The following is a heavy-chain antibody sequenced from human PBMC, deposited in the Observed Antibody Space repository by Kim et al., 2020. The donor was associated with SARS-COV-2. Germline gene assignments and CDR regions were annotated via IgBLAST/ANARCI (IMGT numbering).Heavy chain of an antibody. J-gene: IGHJ4*02. CDR2: ISGSGGST. CDR3: AKCRSLHVQPRPSPADF. D-gene: IGHD1-1*01. Sequence: GGSLRLSCTASGFTFNSYALGWVRQAPEKGLEWVSIISGSGGSTYSADSVKGRFTISRDNSKNTLYLQMNSLRAEDTATYYCAKCRSLHVQPRPSPADFWGQGTLVTVSS. CDR1: GFTFNSYA. V-gene: IGHV3-23*01.